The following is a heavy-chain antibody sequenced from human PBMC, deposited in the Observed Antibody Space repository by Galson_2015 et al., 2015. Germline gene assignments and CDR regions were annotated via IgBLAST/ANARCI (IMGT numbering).Heavy chain of an antibody. CDR2: INPNSGGT. D-gene: IGHD5-24*01. CDR3: ARAQRWLQSGYYGMDV. V-gene: IGHV1-2*04. J-gene: IGHJ6*02. Sequence: SVKVSCKASGYTFTGYYMHWVRQAPGQGLEWMGWINPNSGGTNYAQKFQGWVTMTRDTSISTAYMELSRLRSDDTAVYYCARAQRWLQSGYYGMDVWGQGTTVTVSS. CDR1: GYTFTGYY.